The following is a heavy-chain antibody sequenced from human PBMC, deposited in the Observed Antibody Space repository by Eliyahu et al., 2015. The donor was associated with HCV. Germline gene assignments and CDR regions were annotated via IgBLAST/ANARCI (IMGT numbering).Heavy chain of an antibody. D-gene: IGHD1-26*01. J-gene: IGHJ4*02. CDR1: GFTVSSNY. V-gene: IGHV3-66*02. CDR2: LYSGGST. Sequence: EVQLVESGGGLVQPGGSLRLSXAASGFTVSSNYMSWVRQAPGEGLEWVSLLYSGGSTYYADSVKGRFTISRDSSKNTLYLQMNSLRAADTAVYYCARLLGATTLDYWGQGTLVTVSS. CDR3: ARLLGATTLDY.